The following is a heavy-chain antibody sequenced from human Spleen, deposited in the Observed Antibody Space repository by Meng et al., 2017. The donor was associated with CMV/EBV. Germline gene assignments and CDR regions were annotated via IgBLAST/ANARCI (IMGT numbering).Heavy chain of an antibody. CDR2: IYYSGST. Sequence: GSLRLSCTVSGGSISSYYWSWIRQPPGKGLEWIGYIYYSGSTNYNPSLKSRVTISVDTSKNQFSLKLSSVTAADTAVYYCARFTRYYDILTGSGYFESWGQGTLVTVSS. V-gene: IGHV4-59*01. J-gene: IGHJ4*02. CDR1: GGSISSYY. D-gene: IGHD3-9*01. CDR3: ARFTRYYDILTGSGYFES.